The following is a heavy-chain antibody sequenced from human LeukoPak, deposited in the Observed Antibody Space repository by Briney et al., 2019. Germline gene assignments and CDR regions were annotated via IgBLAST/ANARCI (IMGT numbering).Heavy chain of an antibody. J-gene: IGHJ4*02. CDR2: IKQDGSEN. V-gene: IGHV3-7*01. CDR1: GFTFRSYW. CDR3: ARDGYCRSTGCFHGFDY. Sequence: PGGSLRLSCAASGFTFRSYWMSWVRQAPGKGLEWVANIKQDGSENYYVDSVRGRFTVSRDNAKNSLYLQMNSLRADDTAVYYCARDGYCRSTGCFHGFDYWGQGTLVTVSS. D-gene: IGHD2-2*01.